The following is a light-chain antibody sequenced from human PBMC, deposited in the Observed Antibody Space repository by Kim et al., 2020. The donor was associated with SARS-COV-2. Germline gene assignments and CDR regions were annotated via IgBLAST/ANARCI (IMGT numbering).Light chain of an antibody. CDR3: QQRSNWPLT. J-gene: IGKJ4*01. CDR2: DAS. Sequence: SLSPGERATLSCRASQNINNYLAWYQQKPGQAPRLLIYDASNRATGISARFSGSGSGTDFTFTISSLEPEDFAVYYCQQRSNWPLTFGGGTKVDIK. CDR1: QNINNY. V-gene: IGKV3-11*01.